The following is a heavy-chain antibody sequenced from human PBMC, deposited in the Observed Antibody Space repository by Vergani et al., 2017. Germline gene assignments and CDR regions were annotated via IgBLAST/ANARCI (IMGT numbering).Heavy chain of an antibody. CDR2: IKSTFDRWTT. Sequence: EVQLVESGGGIVKPGGSLRLSCVASGFSFRNAWMNWVRRTPGKGLEWVGRIKSTFDRWTTDSAAAVKGRFTISRDDSKNTLFLQMNGLKSEDIGVYYCTTDPRYCGDGSCYWLRNHHYYGMDVWGQGTTVTVSS. J-gene: IGHJ6*02. CDR1: GFSFRNAW. CDR3: TTDPRYCGDGSCYWLRNHHYYGMDV. V-gene: IGHV3-15*07. D-gene: IGHD2-21*01.